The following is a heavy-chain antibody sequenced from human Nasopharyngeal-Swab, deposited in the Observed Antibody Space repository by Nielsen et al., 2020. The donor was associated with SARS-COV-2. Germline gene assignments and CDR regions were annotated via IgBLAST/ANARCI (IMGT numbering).Heavy chain of an antibody. CDR1: GYSFANYW. J-gene: IGHJ5*02. Sequence: GESLKISCQGSGYSFANYWIGWVRQMPGKGLEWMGSIYPGNSDTRYSPSFHGRVTISADKSINTAYLQWTSLRASDTAVYYCARRAARDGYNYEVDPWGQGTLVTVSS. D-gene: IGHD5-24*01. CDR2: IYPGNSDT. CDR3: ARRAARDGYNYEVDP. V-gene: IGHV5-51*01.